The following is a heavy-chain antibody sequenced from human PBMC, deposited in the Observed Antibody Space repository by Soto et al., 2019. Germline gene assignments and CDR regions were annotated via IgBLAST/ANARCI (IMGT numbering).Heavy chain of an antibody. CDR2: MNPNSGNT. D-gene: IGHD3-10*02. Sequence: ASVNVSCKASGYAFTSYDINWVRQATGQGLEWMGWMNPNSGNTGYAQKFQGRVTMTKNASISTPYMELSSLRSEDTAVYYWARCSFYGMDVSGQGTTGTVSS. CDR3: ARCSFYGMDV. J-gene: IGHJ6*02. V-gene: IGHV1-8*01. CDR1: GYAFTSYD.